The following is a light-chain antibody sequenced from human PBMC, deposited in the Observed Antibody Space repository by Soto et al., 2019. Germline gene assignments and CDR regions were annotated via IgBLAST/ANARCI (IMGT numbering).Light chain of an antibody. J-gene: IGKJ2*01. CDR1: QDISSW. V-gene: IGKV1D-12*01. CDR2: AAS. Sequence: DIQMTQSPSSVSASVGDRVTITCRASQDISSWLAWYQQKPGKAPKLLIYAASSLQSGVPSRVSGSGSGTDFTLTISSLQPEDFATYYCQEANNSPYTFGQGTKLEIK. CDR3: QEANNSPYT.